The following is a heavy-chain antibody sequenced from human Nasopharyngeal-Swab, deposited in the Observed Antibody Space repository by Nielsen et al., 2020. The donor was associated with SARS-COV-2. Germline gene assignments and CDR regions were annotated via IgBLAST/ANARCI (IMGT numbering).Heavy chain of an antibody. V-gene: IGHV4-31*02. CDR3: ARDLRYSSGWSPGRYFDL. D-gene: IGHD6-19*01. J-gene: IGHJ2*01. CDR2: IYDSGST. Sequence: SRQPPGKGLEWIGHIYDSGSTYYNPALKSRVTISVDTSKNQFSLKLSSVTAADTAVYYCARDLRYSSGWSPGRYFDLWGRGTLVTVSS.